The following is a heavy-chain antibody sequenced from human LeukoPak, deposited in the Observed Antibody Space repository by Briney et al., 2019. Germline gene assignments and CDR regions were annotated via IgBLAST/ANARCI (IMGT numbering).Heavy chain of an antibody. CDR1: GYTFTGYY. CDR2: INPNSGGT. CDR3: ARDSSGTNWFDP. V-gene: IGHV1-2*02. D-gene: IGHD3-22*01. Sequence: ASVKVSCKASGYTFTGYYMHWVRQAPGQGLEWMGWINPNSGGTNYAQKFQGRVTMTRDTSIGTAYMELSRLRSDDTAVYYCARDSSGTNWFDPWGQGTLVTVSS. J-gene: IGHJ5*02.